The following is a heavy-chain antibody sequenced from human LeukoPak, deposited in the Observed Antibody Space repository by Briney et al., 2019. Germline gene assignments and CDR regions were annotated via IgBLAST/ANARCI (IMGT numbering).Heavy chain of an antibody. V-gene: IGHV3-23*01. CDR2: ISSGGSRT. CDR3: AKTRGYSADGMDV. CDR1: GFTFSSYA. D-gene: IGHD5-12*01. Sequence: PGGSLRLSCAASGFTFSSYAMSWVRQAPGKGLEWVSGISSGGSRTYYADSVKGRFTTSRDNAKNTVSLQMNSLRAEDTAVYYCAKTRGYSADGMDVWGQGTTVSVPS. J-gene: IGHJ6*02.